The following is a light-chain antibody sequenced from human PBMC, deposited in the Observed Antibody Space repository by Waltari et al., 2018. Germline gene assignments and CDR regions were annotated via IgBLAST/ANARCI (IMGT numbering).Light chain of an antibody. V-gene: IGKV3-15*01. Sequence: EIVMTQSPATLSVSPGERVTISCRASQSVNNKLAWYQQKPGQAPRPLIYDASTRATGIPASFSGSGSGTEFTITISSLQSEDFAVYYCQQYSDWPLTFGGGTKVEIK. J-gene: IGKJ4*01. CDR1: QSVNNK. CDR2: DAS. CDR3: QQYSDWPLT.